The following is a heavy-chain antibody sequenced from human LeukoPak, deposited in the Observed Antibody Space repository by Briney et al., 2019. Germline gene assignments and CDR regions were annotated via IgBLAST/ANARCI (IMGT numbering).Heavy chain of an antibody. J-gene: IGHJ4*02. CDR1: GFTFSSYW. V-gene: IGHV3-7*01. Sequence: GGSLRLSCAASGFTFSSYWMSWVRQAPGKGLEWVANIKQDGSEKYYVDSVKGRFTIPRDNAKNSLYLQMNSLRAEDTAVYYCARAGGFFFSGIFGVANYFDYWGQGTLVTVSS. D-gene: IGHD3-3*01. CDR3: ARAGGFFFSGIFGVANYFDY. CDR2: IKQDGSEK.